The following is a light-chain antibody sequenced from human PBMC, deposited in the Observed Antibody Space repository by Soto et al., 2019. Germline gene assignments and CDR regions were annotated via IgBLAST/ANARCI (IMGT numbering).Light chain of an antibody. CDR2: KAS. V-gene: IGKV1-5*03. CDR3: QQYESYSPLT. J-gene: IGKJ4*01. CDR1: QSISAW. Sequence: DIQMTQSPSTLSASVGDRVAITCRASQSISAWLAWYQQKPGKAPRLLIYKASTLEIGVPSRFSGSGSGTDFTLTISSLQPDDFATYFCQQYESYSPLTFGGGTKVDIK.